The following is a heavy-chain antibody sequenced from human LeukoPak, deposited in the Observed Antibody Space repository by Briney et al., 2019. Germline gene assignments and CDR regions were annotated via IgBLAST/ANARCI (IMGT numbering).Heavy chain of an antibody. J-gene: IGHJ5*02. V-gene: IGHV5-51*01. Sequence: GESLKISCKGSGYSFASYWIAWVRQMPGKGLEWMGIIYPRDSDTKYNPSFQGQVSISADKSISTAYLQWSSLQASDTAIYFCARSHSSTLTWFDPWGQGTLVTVPS. CDR1: GYSFASYW. CDR3: ARSHSSTLTWFDP. CDR2: IYPRDSDT.